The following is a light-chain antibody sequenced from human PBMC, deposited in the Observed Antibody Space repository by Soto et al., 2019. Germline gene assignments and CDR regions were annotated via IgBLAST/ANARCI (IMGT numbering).Light chain of an antibody. V-gene: IGLV2-14*03. Sequence: QSALTQPASVSGSPRHSITISCTGTSSDVGGYNFVSWYQQHPGKAPKLMIYDVSNRPSGVSNRFSGSKSGNTASLTISGLQAEDEAHYYCSSYTRTNTHLFGGGTTLTVL. CDR3: SSYTRTNTHL. CDR1: SSDVGGYNF. J-gene: IGLJ2*01. CDR2: DVS.